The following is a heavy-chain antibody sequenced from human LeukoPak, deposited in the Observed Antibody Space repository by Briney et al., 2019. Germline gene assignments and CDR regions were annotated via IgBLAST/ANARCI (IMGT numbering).Heavy chain of an antibody. CDR1: GGSISSYY. V-gene: IGHV4-59*01. CDR2: IYYSGST. CDR3: ARGGGYSGYVNWFDP. J-gene: IGHJ5*02. Sequence: SETLFLTCTVSGGSISSYYWSWIRQPPGKGLEWIGYIYYSGSTNYNPSLKSRVTISVDTSKNQFSLKLSSVTAADTAVYYCARGGGYSGYVNWFDPWGQGTLVTVSS. D-gene: IGHD5-12*01.